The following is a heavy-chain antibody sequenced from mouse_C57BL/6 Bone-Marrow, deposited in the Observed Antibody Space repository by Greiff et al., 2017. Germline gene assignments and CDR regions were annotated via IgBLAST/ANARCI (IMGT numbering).Heavy chain of an antibody. CDR1: GYTFTSYW. J-gene: IGHJ3*01. Sequence: VQLQQPGAELVMPGASVKLSCKASGYTFTSYWMHWVKQRPGQGLEWIGEIDPSDSYTNYNQKFKGKSTLTVDKSSSTAYMQLSSLTSADSAVYYCARCDGYSFAYWGQGTLVTVSA. D-gene: IGHD2-3*01. CDR2: IDPSDSYT. CDR3: ARCDGYSFAY. V-gene: IGHV1-69*01.